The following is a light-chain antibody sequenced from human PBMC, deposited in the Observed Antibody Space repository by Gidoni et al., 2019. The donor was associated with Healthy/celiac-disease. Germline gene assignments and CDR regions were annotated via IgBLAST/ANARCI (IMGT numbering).Light chain of an antibody. J-gene: IGKJ5*01. Sequence: EIVLTQSPATLSLSPGERATLSCRASQSVSSYSAWYQQNPGQAPRLLICDAANRATVIPAGFSGRGAEADFTLTISSLEPEDLAVYYFQQRSNCPHSTFGQGTRLEIK. CDR2: DAA. CDR1: QSVSSY. V-gene: IGKV3-11*01. CDR3: QQRSNCPHST.